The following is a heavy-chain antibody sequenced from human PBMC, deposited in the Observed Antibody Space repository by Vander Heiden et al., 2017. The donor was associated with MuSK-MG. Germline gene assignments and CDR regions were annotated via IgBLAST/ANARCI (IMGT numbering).Heavy chain of an antibody. CDR2: IIPIFGTA. J-gene: IGHJ5*02. D-gene: IGHD6-13*01. CDR3: GIAAAGTSKWWFDP. CDR1: GGTFSSYA. Sequence: QVQLVQSGAEVKKPGSSVKVSCKASGGTFSSYAISWVRQAPGQGLEWMGGIIPIFGTANYAQKVQGRVTITADKSTSTAYMELSSLRSEDTAVYYCGIAAAGTSKWWFDPWGQGTLVTVYS. V-gene: IGHV1-69*06.